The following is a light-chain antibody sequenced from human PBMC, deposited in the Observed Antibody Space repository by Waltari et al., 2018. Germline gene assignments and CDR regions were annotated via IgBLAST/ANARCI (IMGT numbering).Light chain of an antibody. CDR1: HSDVGRHNL. J-gene: IGLJ3*02. Sequence: QSAPTQPASVSGSPGQSITISCTGTHSDVGRHNLVSWYQQHPDKAPKLIIYDVTERPSGVSDRLSGSKSGNTASLTISGLQAEDEADYYCCSYAGSFTWVFGGGTKLTVL. V-gene: IGLV2-23*02. CDR3: CSYAGSFTWV. CDR2: DVT.